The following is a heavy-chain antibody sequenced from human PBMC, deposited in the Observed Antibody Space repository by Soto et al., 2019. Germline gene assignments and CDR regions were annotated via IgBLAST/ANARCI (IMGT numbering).Heavy chain of an antibody. V-gene: IGHV4-59*01. J-gene: IGHJ4*02. CDR2: IYYSGST. Sequence: QVQLQESGPGLVKSSETLSLTCTVSGGSISSYYWSWIRQPPGKGLEWIGYIYYSGSTNYNPSLKSRVTISVDTSKSQFYLKLSSVTAADTAVYYCARLDYYDSTGTIDYWGQGTLVTVSS. CDR1: GGSISSYY. CDR3: ARLDYYDSTGTIDY. D-gene: IGHD3-22*01.